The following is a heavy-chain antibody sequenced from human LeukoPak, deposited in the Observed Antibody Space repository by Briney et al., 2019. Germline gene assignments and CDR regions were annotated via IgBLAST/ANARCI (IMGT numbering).Heavy chain of an antibody. D-gene: IGHD4-17*01. V-gene: IGHV3-48*04. CDR3: ARDQVSYGEYTPPGD. CDR1: GFTFSSYS. J-gene: IGHJ4*02. CDR2: ISSSSGTI. Sequence: GGSLRLSCAASGFTFSSYSMNWVRQAPGKGLEWVSSISSSSGTIYYADAVKGRFTISRDNAKNSLYLQMNSLRAEDTAVYYCARDQVSYGEYTPPGDWGQGTLVTVSS.